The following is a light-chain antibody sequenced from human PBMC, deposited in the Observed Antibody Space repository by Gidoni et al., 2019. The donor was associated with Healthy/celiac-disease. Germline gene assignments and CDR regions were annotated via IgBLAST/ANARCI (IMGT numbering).Light chain of an antibody. CDR3: QQYGSSPIT. V-gene: IGKV3-20*01. CDR2: GAS. J-gene: IGKJ5*01. CDR1: QSVSSSY. Sequence: EIVLTQSPGTLSLSPGERATLSCRASQSVSSSYLAWYQQKPGQAPRLLIYGASSRATGIPDRFSSGGSRTDFTITSSRLEPEDFAVYYYQQYGSSPITFGQGTRLEIK.